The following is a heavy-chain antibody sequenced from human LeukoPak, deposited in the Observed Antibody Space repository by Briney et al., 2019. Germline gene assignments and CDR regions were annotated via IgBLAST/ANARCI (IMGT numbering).Heavy chain of an antibody. D-gene: IGHD1-26*01. V-gene: IGHV3-11*01. CDR1: GFTFSDYY. CDR2: ISSSGSTI. CDR3: ARDVHHELDAFDI. Sequence: GGSLRLSCAASGFTFSDYYMSWIRQAPVKGLEWVSYISSSGSTIYYADSVKGRFTISRDNAKNSLYLQMNSLRAEDTAVYYCARDVHHELDAFDIWGQGTMVTVSS. J-gene: IGHJ3*02.